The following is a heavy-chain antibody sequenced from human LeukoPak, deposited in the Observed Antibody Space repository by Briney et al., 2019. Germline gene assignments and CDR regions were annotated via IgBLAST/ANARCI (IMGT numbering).Heavy chain of an antibody. CDR2: INIEGSRT. Sequence: PGASLRLSCAGSGFIFSNYWVHWVRQAPGKGWVWVSRINIEGSRTDYADSVRGRFTISRDNAKNTPYLQMNSLTAEDTAVYYCVRSMSGRNDFWGQGTVVSVSS. J-gene: IGHJ4*02. CDR3: VRSMSGRNDF. D-gene: IGHD3-3*01. V-gene: IGHV3-74*01. CDR1: GFIFSNYW.